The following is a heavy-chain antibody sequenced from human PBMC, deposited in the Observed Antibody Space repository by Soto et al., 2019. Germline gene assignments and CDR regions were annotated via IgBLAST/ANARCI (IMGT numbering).Heavy chain of an antibody. D-gene: IGHD2-15*01. CDR1: GFTFSSYG. V-gene: IGHV3-30*18. CDR3: AKGMADIVVVVAAPTGDYYYGMDV. J-gene: IGHJ6*02. CDR2: ISYDGSNK. Sequence: GGSLRLSCAASGFTFSSYGMHWVRQAPGKGLEWVAVISYDGSNKYYADSVKGRFTISRDNSKNTLYLQMNSLRAEDTAVYYCAKGMADIVVVVAAPTGDYYYGMDVWGQGTTVTV.